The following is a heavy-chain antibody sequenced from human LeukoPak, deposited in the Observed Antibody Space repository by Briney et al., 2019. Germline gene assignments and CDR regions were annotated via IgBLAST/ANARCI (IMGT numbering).Heavy chain of an antibody. CDR3: AKVGPIALYDSRGRAYYYYYYMDV. CDR2: ISGSGGST. D-gene: IGHD3-22*01. V-gene: IGHV3-23*01. Sequence: GGSLRLSCTASGFTFGDYAMSWVRQAPGKGLEWVSAISGSGGSTYYADSVKGRFTISRDNSKNTLYLQMNSLRAEDTAVYYCAKVGPIALYDSRGRAYYYYYYMDVWGKGTTVTISS. J-gene: IGHJ6*03. CDR1: GFTFGDYA.